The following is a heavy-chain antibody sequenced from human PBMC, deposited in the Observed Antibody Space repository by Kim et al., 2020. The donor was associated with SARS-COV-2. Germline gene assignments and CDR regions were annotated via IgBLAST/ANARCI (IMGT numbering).Heavy chain of an antibody. CDR1: GFTFSSQA. J-gene: IGHJ3*02. CDR2: IYSGGSIT. V-gene: IGHV3-23*03. Sequence: GGSLRLSCAASGFTFSSQAMSWVRQAPGKGLEWVSVIYSGGSITYYADSVKGRFTISRDNSKNTLYLQMNSLRAEDTAVYYCAKDGAGYCSGGSCYSGAFDIWGQGTMVTVSS. D-gene: IGHD2-15*01. CDR3: AKDGAGYCSGGSCYSGAFDI.